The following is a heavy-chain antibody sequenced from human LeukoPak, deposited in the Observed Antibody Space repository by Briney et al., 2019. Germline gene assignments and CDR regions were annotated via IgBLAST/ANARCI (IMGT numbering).Heavy chain of an antibody. V-gene: IGHV1-46*01. D-gene: IGHD6-13*01. J-gene: IGHJ3*02. CDR2: INPSGGST. CDR1: GYTFTSYY. Sequence: ASVKVSFKASGYTFTSYYMHWVRQAPGQGLEWMEIINPSGGSTSYAQKFQGRVTMTRDTSTSTVYMELSSLRSEDTAVYYCARATRIAAAGYNDAFDIWGQGTMVTVSS. CDR3: ARATRIAAAGYNDAFDI.